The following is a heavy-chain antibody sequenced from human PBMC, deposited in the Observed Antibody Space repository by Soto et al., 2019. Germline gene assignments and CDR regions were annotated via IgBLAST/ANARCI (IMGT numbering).Heavy chain of an antibody. V-gene: IGHV4-30-2*01. CDR3: ARAVAPYLGTWFDP. J-gene: IGHJ5*02. Sequence: TLSLTCSVSGGSISSGNSYSWSWIRQPPGKGLEWIGSISHTGSTSYNPSLKGRVTMSVDKSKNQFSLKLSSVTAADMAVYYCARAVAPYLGTWFDPWGQGTLVTVSS. CDR2: ISHTGST. D-gene: IGHD7-27*01. CDR1: GGSISSGNSYS.